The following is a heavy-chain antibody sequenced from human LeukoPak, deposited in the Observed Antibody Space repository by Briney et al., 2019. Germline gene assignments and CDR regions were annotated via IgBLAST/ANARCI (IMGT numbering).Heavy chain of an antibody. V-gene: IGHV3-23*01. Sequence: GGSLRLSCAASGFTFSSYTMSWVRQAPGKGLEWVSTITTSDGNTYYADSVKGRFTVSRDNSKNTLFLQMNSLRAEDTAVYYCAKDLLDSYLDYWGQGTLVTVSS. CDR2: ITTSDGNT. D-gene: IGHD5-18*01. CDR1: GFTFSSYT. CDR3: AKDLLDSYLDY. J-gene: IGHJ4*02.